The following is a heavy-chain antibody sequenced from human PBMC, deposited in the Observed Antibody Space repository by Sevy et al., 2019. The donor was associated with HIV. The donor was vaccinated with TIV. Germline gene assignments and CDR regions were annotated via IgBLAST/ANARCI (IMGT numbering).Heavy chain of an antibody. V-gene: IGHV3-23*01. CDR3: AKNLFYDSSGYSGLDY. D-gene: IGHD3-22*01. CDR2: ISGSGRNT. Sequence: GGSLRLSCAASGFTFSNYAMSWVRQAPGKGLEWLSTISGSGRNTYYPDSVRGPFTISRDNSMNTLYAQMNSLRAEDTAVYYCAKNLFYDSSGYSGLDYWGQGTLVTVSS. J-gene: IGHJ4*02. CDR1: GFTFSNYA.